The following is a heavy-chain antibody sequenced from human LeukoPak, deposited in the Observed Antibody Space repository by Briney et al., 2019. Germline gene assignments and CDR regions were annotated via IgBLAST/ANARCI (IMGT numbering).Heavy chain of an antibody. CDR1: GGSFSGYY. V-gene: IGHV4-34*01. Sequence: PSETLSLTCAVYGGSFSGYYWSWIRQPPGKGLEWIGEINHSGSTNYNPSLKSRVTISVDTSKNQFSLKLSSVTAADTAVYYCARYSIAAAPYWGQGTLVTVSS. D-gene: IGHD6-13*01. J-gene: IGHJ4*02. CDR3: ARYSIAAAPY. CDR2: INHSGST.